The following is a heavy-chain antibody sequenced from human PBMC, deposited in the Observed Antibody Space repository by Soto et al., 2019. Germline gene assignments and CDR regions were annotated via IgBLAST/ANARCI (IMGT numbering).Heavy chain of an antibody. CDR1: GFTFSGSA. J-gene: IGHJ4*02. CDR2: IRSKANSYAT. D-gene: IGHD4-17*01. Sequence: EVQLVESGGGLVQPGGSLKLSCAASGFTFSGSAMHWVRQASGKGLEWVGRIRSKANSYATAYAASVKGRFTISRDDSKNTAYLQMNSLKTEDTAVYYCTRVPVTTPEEEFDYWGQGTLVTVSS. V-gene: IGHV3-73*02. CDR3: TRVPVTTPEEEFDY.